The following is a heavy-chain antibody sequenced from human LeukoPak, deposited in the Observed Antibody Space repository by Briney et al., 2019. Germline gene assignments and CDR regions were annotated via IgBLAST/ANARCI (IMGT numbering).Heavy chain of an antibody. V-gene: IGHV4-34*01. CDR1: DGPFSGNY. CDR3: ARSPRSYRMGGAFDI. D-gene: IGHD3-16*02. Sequence: SETLSLTCGVHDGPFSGNYWNWIRQSPGKGLEWIGEINHSGTTNYHPSLKSRVTISVDTSKNQFSLKLSSVTAADTAVFYCARSPRSYRMGGAFDIWGQGTMVTVSS. CDR2: INHSGTT. J-gene: IGHJ3*02.